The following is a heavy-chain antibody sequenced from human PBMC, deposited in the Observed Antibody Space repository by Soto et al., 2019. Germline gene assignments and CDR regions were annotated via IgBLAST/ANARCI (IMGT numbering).Heavy chain of an antibody. CDR3: ARGGEGTPYYDFWSGWGYYMDV. D-gene: IGHD3-3*01. V-gene: IGHV4-34*01. CDR1: GGSFSGYY. CDR2: INHSGST. J-gene: IGHJ6*03. Sequence: SATLSLTCAVYGGSFSGYYWSWIRQPPGKRLEWIGEINHSGSTNYNPSLKSRVTISVDTSKNQFSLKLSSVIAADTAVYYCARGGEGTPYYDFWSGWGYYMDVLGKGTTVTVSS.